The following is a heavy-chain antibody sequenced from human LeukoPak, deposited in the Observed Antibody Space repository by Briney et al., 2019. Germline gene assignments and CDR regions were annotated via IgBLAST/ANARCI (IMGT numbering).Heavy chain of an antibody. Sequence: GESLKISCKGSGYSFTSYWIGWVRQMPGKGLEWMGIIYPGDSDTRYSPSFQGQVTISADKSISTAYLQWSSLKASDTAMYYCARPLYYYDSSGYYYAHGYFDYGGQGTLVTVSS. CDR1: GYSFTSYW. CDR3: ARPLYYYDSSGYYYAHGYFDY. D-gene: IGHD3-22*01. V-gene: IGHV5-51*01. J-gene: IGHJ4*02. CDR2: IYPGDSDT.